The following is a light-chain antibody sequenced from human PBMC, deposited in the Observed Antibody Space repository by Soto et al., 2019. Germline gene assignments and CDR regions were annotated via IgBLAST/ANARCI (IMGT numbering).Light chain of an antibody. V-gene: IGKV3-20*01. J-gene: IGKJ1*01. CDR1: QSVCSSY. CDR2: GAS. CDR3: HQYGSSPFT. Sequence: EIVLTQSPGTLSLSPGERATLSCRASQSVCSSYLAWYQQKPGQAPRLLIYGASNRATGIPDRFSGSGSGTNFTLTISSLLPQDFPVYYCHQYGSSPFTFGQGTKVEIK.